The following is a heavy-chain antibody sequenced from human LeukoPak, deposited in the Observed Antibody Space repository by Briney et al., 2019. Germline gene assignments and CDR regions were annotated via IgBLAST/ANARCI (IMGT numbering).Heavy chain of an antibody. CDR3: ARGWGAIEVPGTTDY. D-gene: IGHD1-1*01. J-gene: IGHJ4*02. Sequence: ASVKVSCKASGYSFSDYCMRWVRQAPGQGLEWMGWINPNSGGTNSAQKFQGRVSMTRDTSISTAYMELSRLRSDDTAVYYCARGWGAIEVPGTTDYWGQGTLVTVSS. CDR2: INPNSGGT. CDR1: GYSFSDYC. V-gene: IGHV1-2*02.